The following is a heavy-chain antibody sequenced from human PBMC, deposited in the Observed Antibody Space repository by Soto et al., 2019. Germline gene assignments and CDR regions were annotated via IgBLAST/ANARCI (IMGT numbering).Heavy chain of an antibody. Sequence: PGESLKISCAASGFTFSSYSMNWVRQAPGKGLEWVSSISSSSSYIYYADSVKGRFTISRDNAKNSLYLQMNSLRAEDTAVYYCARDGLRRYSSSWYPRAYYYGMDVWGQGTVVTVSS. CDR2: ISSSSSYI. D-gene: IGHD6-13*01. CDR3: ARDGLRRYSSSWYPRAYYYGMDV. J-gene: IGHJ6*02. V-gene: IGHV3-21*01. CDR1: GFTFSSYS.